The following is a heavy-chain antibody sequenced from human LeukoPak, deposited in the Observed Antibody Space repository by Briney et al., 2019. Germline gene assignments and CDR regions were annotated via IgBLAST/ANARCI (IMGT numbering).Heavy chain of an antibody. J-gene: IGHJ6*03. CDR3: ARGAYYYGSGSYTAKGPPYYYYMDV. V-gene: IGHV4-61*05. CDR2: IYTSGST. CDR1: GGSISSSSYY. Sequence: SETLSLTCTVSGGSISSSSYYWGWIRQPPGKGLEWIGRIYTSGSTNYNPSLKSRVTMSVDTSKNQFSLKLSSVTAADTAVYYCARGAYYYGSGSYTAKGPPYYYYMDVWGKGTTVTVSS. D-gene: IGHD3-10*01.